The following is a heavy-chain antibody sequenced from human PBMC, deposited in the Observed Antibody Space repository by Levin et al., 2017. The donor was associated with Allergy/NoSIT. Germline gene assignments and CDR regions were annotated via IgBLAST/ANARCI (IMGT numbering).Heavy chain of an antibody. J-gene: IGHJ4*02. CDR3: ARLGRISHELRYFDWLLKKPRNFDY. V-gene: IGHV5-51*01. D-gene: IGHD3-9*01. Sequence: GGSLRLSCKGSGYSFTSYWIGWVRQMPGKGLEWMGIIYPGDSDTRYSPSFQGQVTISADKSISTAYLQWSSLKASDTAMYYCARLGRISHELRYFDWLLKKPRNFDYWGQGTLVTVSS. CDR1: GYSFTSYW. CDR2: IYPGDSDT.